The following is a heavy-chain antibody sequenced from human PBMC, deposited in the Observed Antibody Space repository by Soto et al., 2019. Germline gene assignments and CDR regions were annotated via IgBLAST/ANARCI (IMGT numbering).Heavy chain of an antibody. V-gene: IGHV3-23*01. J-gene: IGHJ4*02. Sequence: EVQLLESGGGLVQPGGSRRLSCAASGFNLKTYAMSWVRQAPGRGLEWVSASSSSGSRTDYADSVKGRFTISRDNSKNALFLEMNSLRAEDTALYYCAKERREVVSGTGDSWGRGTLVTVSS. CDR3: AKERREVVSGTGDS. CDR2: SSSSGSRT. D-gene: IGHD6-19*01. CDR1: GFNLKTYA.